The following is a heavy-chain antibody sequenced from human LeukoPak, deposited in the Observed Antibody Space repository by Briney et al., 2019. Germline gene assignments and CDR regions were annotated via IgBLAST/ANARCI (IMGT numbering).Heavy chain of an antibody. Sequence: SETLSLTCTVSGGSISSYYWSWIRQPPGKGLEWIGYIKKNVSTNYNPSLKSRVTISVDTSKNQFSLKLSSVTAADTAVYYCARHSYYYDSSGSSGVVWSAYYFDYWGQGTLVTVSS. CDR2: IKKNVST. V-gene: IGHV4-59*08. D-gene: IGHD3-22*01. CDR3: ARHSYYYDSSGSSGVVWSAYYFDY. J-gene: IGHJ4*02. CDR1: GGSISSYY.